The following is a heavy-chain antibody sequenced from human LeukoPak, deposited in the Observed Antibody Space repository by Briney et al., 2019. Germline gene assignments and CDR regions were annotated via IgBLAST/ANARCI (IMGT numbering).Heavy chain of an antibody. V-gene: IGHV1-69*13. Sequence: SVKVSCKASGGTFSRSGISWVRQAPGQGLEWMGGIIPIFGTVNYAQKFQGRVTITADESTSTAYMELTSLRSEDTAIYYCARDGAIFDSRGYYYLWWGQGTLVAVSS. CDR1: GGTFSRSG. CDR2: IIPIFGTV. CDR3: ARDGAIFDSRGYYYLW. J-gene: IGHJ4*02. D-gene: IGHD3-22*01.